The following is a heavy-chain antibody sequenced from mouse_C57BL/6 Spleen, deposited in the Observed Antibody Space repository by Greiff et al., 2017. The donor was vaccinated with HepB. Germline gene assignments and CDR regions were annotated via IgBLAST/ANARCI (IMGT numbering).Heavy chain of an antibody. CDR1: GYSITSGYY. V-gene: IGHV3-6*01. CDR3: AKESDYYDYDDDAMDY. D-gene: IGHD2-4*01. J-gene: IGHJ4*01. CDR2: ISYDGSN. Sequence: EVQLQQSGPGLVKPSQSLSLPCSVTGYSITSGYYWHWIRQFPGTKLEWMGYISYDGSNNYNPSLKNRISITRDTSKNQFFLKLNSVTTKDTATYYWAKESDYYDYDDDAMDYWGQGTSVTVSS.